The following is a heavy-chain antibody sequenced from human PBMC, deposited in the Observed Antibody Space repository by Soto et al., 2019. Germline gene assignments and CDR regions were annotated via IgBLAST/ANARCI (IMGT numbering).Heavy chain of an antibody. V-gene: IGHV1-18*04. CDR3: AGEEGDIVVVPAATAHYYYGMDV. D-gene: IGHD2-2*01. Sequence: WASVKVSCKASGYTFTSYGISWVRQAPGQGLEWMGWISAYNGNTNYAQKLQGRVTMTTDTSTSTAYMELRSLRSDDTAVYYCAGEEGDIVVVPAATAHYYYGMDVWGQGTTVTVSS. CDR1: GYTFTSYG. J-gene: IGHJ6*02. CDR2: ISAYNGNT.